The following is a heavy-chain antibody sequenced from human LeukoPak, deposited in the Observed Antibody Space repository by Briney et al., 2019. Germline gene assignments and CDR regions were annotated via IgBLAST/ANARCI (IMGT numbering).Heavy chain of an antibody. Sequence: GGSLRVSCTASGFTFGDYAMSWVRQAPGKGLEWVSFIRSKAYGGATEYAASVKGRFTISRDDSKSIAYLQMNSLKTEDTAVYYCTRLSLGGWYPSYWGQGTLVTVSS. CDR1: GFTFGDYA. J-gene: IGHJ4*02. CDR2: IRSKAYGGAT. D-gene: IGHD6-19*01. V-gene: IGHV3-49*04. CDR3: TRLSLGGWYPSY.